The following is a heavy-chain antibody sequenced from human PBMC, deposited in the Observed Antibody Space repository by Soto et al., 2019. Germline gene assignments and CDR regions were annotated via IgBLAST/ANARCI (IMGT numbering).Heavy chain of an antibody. CDR1: GYTFTSYA. V-gene: IGHV1-3*05. CDR2: INAGNGNT. J-gene: IGHJ2*01. Sequence: QVQLVQSGAEEKKPGASVKVSCKASGYTFTSYAMHWVRQAPGQRLEWMGWINAGNGNTKYSQKFQGRVTITRDTSAIPAYMWLSSLRAEDTAGYYCARALSWWYFDLWGRGTLVTVSS. CDR3: ARALSWWYFDL. D-gene: IGHD2-2*01.